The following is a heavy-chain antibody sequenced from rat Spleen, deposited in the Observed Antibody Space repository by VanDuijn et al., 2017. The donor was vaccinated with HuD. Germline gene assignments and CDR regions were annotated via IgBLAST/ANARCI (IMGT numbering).Heavy chain of an antibody. CDR1: GFTFSNYY. CDR3: ARHPDYSNYFDY. CDR2: ISYGDSFGHSST. J-gene: IGHJ2*01. V-gene: IGHV5-25*01. D-gene: IGHD1-1*01. Sequence: EVQLVESGGGLVQPGRSMKISCAASGFTFSNYYMAWVRQAPTKGLEWVASISYGDSFGHSSTYYRDSVKGRFTISRDNAKSTLYLQMDSLRSEDTATYYCARHPDYSNYFDYWGQGVMVTVSS.